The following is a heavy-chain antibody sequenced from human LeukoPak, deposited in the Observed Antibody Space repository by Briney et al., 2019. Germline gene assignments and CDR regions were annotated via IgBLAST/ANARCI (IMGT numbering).Heavy chain of an antibody. CDR3: AKAAAYDSAMGAFDI. Sequence: GGSLRLSCAASGFTFDDYAMHWVRQAPGKGLEWVSGTSWNSGSIGYADSVKGRFTISRDNAKNSLYLQMNSLRAEDMALYYCAKAAAYDSAMGAFDIWGQGTMVTVSS. CDR1: GFTFDDYA. CDR2: TSWNSGSI. J-gene: IGHJ3*02. V-gene: IGHV3-9*03. D-gene: IGHD3-22*01.